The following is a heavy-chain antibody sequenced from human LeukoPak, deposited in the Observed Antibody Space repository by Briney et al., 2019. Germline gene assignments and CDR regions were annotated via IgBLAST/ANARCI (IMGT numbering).Heavy chain of an antibody. CDR2: IYHSGST. V-gene: IGHV4-38-2*02. CDR1: GYSISSGYY. D-gene: IGHD4-17*01. Sequence: SETLSLTCTVSGYSISSGYYWGWNRQPPGKGLEWIGSIYHSGSTYYNPSLKSRVTISVDTSKNQFSLKLSSVTAADTAVYYCASYGDYGIFDYWGQGTLVTVSS. CDR3: ASYGDYGIFDY. J-gene: IGHJ4*02.